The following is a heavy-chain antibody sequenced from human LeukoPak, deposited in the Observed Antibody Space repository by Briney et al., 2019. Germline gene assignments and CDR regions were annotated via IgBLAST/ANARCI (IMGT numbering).Heavy chain of an antibody. D-gene: IGHD3-9*01. CDR1: GFPFSSYS. CDR2: ISSSSSYI. CDR3: AREDILTGYYY. J-gene: IGHJ4*02. Sequence: GGSLRLSCAASGFPFSSYSMNWVRQAPGKGLEWVSSISSSSSYIYYADSVKGRFTISRDNAKNSLYLQMNSLRAEDTAVYYCAREDILTGYYYWGQGTLVTVSS. V-gene: IGHV3-21*01.